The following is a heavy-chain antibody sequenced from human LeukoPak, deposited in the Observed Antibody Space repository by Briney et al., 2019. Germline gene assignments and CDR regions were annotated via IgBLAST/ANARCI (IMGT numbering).Heavy chain of an antibody. J-gene: IGHJ3*02. Sequence: GGSPRLSCAASGFTVSSNYMSWVRQAPGKGLEWVSVIYSGGSTYYADSVKGRFTISRDNSKNTLYLQMNSLRAEDTAVYYCARGSVYSSSWDAFDIWGQGTMVTVSS. CDR1: GFTVSSNY. CDR3: ARGSVYSSSWDAFDI. D-gene: IGHD6-13*01. V-gene: IGHV3-53*01. CDR2: IYSGGST.